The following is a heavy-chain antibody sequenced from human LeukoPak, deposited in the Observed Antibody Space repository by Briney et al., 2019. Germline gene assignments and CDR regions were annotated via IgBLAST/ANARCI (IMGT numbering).Heavy chain of an antibody. V-gene: IGHV3-21*01. CDR1: GFTFSSYS. D-gene: IGHD7-27*01. CDR3: ARAPNWGSYMDV. Sequence: PGGSLRLSCAASGFTFSSYSMKWVRQAPGKGLEWVSSISSSSSYIYYADSVKGRFTISRDNAKNSLYLQMNSLRAEDTAVYYCARAPNWGSYMDVWGKGTTVTVSS. CDR2: ISSSSSYI. J-gene: IGHJ6*03.